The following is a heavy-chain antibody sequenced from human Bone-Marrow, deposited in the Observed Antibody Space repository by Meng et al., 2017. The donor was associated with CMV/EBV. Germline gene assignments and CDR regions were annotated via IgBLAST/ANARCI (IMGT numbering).Heavy chain of an antibody. J-gene: IGHJ4*02. CDR2: IRSKPDGGTI. V-gene: IGHV3-15*07. Sequence: FTCRNAWMNWVRQAPGKELEWVGRIRSKPDGGTIDYAAPVKGRFTISRDDSKNTLYLQMNSLKTEDTAVYYCATRFYDFWSGYSGFDYWGQGTLVTVSS. D-gene: IGHD3-3*01. CDR1: FTCRNAW. CDR3: ATRFYDFWSGYSGFDY.